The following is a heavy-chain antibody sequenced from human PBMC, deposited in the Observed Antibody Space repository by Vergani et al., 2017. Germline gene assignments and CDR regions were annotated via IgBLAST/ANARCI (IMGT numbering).Heavy chain of an antibody. CDR2: IYYRGST. CDR3: ARALRDSSGYYLGYFDY. V-gene: IGHV4-59*01. J-gene: IGHJ4*02. D-gene: IGHD3-22*01. CDR1: GGSISSYY. Sequence: QVQLQESGPGLVKPSETLSLTCTVPGGSISSYYWSWIRQPPGKGLEWIGYIYYRGSTNYNPPLKSRVTISVDTSKNQFSLTLSSVTAADTAVYYCARALRDSSGYYLGYFDYWGQGTLVTVSS.